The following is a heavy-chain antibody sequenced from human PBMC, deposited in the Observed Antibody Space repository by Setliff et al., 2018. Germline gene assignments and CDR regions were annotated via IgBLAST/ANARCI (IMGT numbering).Heavy chain of an antibody. CDR3: ARDRTYYGSGTYTRYFDY. CDR1: GVSVNSLTW. V-gene: IGHV4-4*02. J-gene: IGHJ4*02. D-gene: IGHD3-10*01. Sequence: SETLSLTCAVSGVSVNSLTWWSWVRQSPGKGLEWIGHIYHDGNTKSYPSVHFNQSLKSRVTMSVDKSKNHFSLELTSVTAADTAVYYCARDRTYYGSGTYTRYFDYWGQGTLVTVSS. CDR2: IYHDGNT.